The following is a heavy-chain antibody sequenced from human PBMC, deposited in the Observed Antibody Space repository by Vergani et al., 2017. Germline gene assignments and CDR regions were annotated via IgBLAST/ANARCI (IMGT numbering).Heavy chain of an antibody. CDR2: IDHTGRP. Sequence: QVQLQQWGGGLLKPSETLSLTCVVNGGSFTSYHWTWIRQSPGEGLECVGDIDHTGRPDYNPSLKSRLTMSVDKSRNQFSLTLNSVTATDTAIYFCARVNTETNGHRYYYYYMDVWGQGTAVTVS. V-gene: IGHV4-34*01. J-gene: IGHJ6*03. CDR1: GGSFTSYH. D-gene: IGHD4-11*01. CDR3: ARVNTETNGHRYYYYYMDV.